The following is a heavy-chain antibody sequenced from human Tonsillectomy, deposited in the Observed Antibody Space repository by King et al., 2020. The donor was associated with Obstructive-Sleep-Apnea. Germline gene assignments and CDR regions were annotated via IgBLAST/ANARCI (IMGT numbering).Heavy chain of an antibody. V-gene: IGHV4-4*02. CDR1: GGSISSSNW. CDR2: IYHSGST. Sequence: VQLQESGPGLVKPSGTLSLTCAVSGGSISSSNWWSWVRQPPGKGLEWIGEIYHSGSTNYNPSLKSRVTISVDKSKNQFSLKLSSVTAADTAVYYCASAPGYCSSTSCYSYYYGMDVWGQGTMVTVSS. D-gene: IGHD2-2*01. CDR3: ASAPGYCSSTSCYSYYYGMDV. J-gene: IGHJ6*02.